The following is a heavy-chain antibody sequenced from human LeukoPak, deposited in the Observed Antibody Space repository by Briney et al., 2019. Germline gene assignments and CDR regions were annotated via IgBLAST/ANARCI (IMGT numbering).Heavy chain of an antibody. J-gene: IGHJ5*02. Sequence: GGSLRLSCAASGFTVSSNYMSWVRQAPGKGLEWVSVIYSGGSTYYADSVKGGFTISRDNSKNTLYLQMNSLRAEDTAVYYCARDLSGWYKEGNWFDPWGQGTLVTVSS. CDR2: IYSGGST. V-gene: IGHV3-66*01. CDR3: ARDLSGWYKEGNWFDP. D-gene: IGHD6-19*01. CDR1: GFTVSSNY.